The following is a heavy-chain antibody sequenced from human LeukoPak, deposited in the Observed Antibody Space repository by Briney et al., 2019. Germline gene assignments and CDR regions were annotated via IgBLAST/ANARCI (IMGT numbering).Heavy chain of an antibody. CDR3: ARSRGLDFWSGYHRGKGMDV. D-gene: IGHD3-3*01. CDR1: GGSFSGYY. CDR2: INHSGST. J-gene: IGHJ6*02. Sequence: SETLSLTCAVYGGSFSGYYWSWIRQPPGKGLEWIGEINHSGSTNYNPSLKSRVTISVDTSKNQFSLKLSSVTAADTAVYYCARSRGLDFWSGYHRGKGMDVWGQGTTVTVSS. V-gene: IGHV4-34*01.